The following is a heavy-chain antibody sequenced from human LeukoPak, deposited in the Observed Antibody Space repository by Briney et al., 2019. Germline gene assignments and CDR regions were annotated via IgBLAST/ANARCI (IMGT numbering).Heavy chain of an antibody. Sequence: SQTLSLTCAVSGGSISSGGYSWSWIRQPPGKGLEWIVYIYHSGSTYYNPSLKSRVTISVDRSKNQFSLKLSSVAAADTAVYYCARGAVVTAGDYFDYWGQGTLVTVSS. V-gene: IGHV4-30-2*01. CDR1: GGSISSGGYS. D-gene: IGHD2-21*02. CDR2: IYHSGST. J-gene: IGHJ4*02. CDR3: ARGAVVTAGDYFDY.